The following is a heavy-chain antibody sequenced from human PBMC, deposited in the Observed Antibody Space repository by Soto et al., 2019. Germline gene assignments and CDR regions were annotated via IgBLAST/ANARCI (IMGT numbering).Heavy chain of an antibody. V-gene: IGHV4-59*01. D-gene: IGHD4-17*01. CDR3: ARGVNDYGDYLSNFDY. CDR2: IYYSGST. CDR1: GGSISSYY. Sequence: SETLSLTCTVSGGSISSYYWSWIRQPPGKGLEWIGYIYYSGSTNYNPSLKSRVTISVDTSKNQFSLKLSSVTAADTAVYYCARGVNDYGDYLSNFDYWGQGTLVTVSS. J-gene: IGHJ4*02.